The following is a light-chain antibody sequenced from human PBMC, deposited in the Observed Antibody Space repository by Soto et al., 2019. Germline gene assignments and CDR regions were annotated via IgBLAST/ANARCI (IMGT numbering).Light chain of an antibody. CDR1: SSNIGAGYD. V-gene: IGLV1-40*01. CDR2: GNS. CDR3: QSYDSSLRGSK. Sequence: QSVLTQPPSVSGAPGQRVTISCTGSSSNIGAGYDVHWYQQLPGTAPKLLIYGNSNRPSGVPDRFSGSKSGTSASLAITGLQDEDEADYYCQSYDSSLRGSKFGGGTKVTVL. J-gene: IGLJ2*01.